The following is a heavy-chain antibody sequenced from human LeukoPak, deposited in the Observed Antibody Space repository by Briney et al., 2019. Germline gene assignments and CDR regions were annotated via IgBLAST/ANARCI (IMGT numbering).Heavy chain of an antibody. CDR3: AIGSS. Sequence: GGSLRLSCAASEFTFSSYAMSWVRQAPGKGLEWVSGITGSGGNTYYADSVKGRFTISRDSSKNTLYLQMSSLRAEDTAIYYCAIGSSWGQGTLVTVSS. CDR2: ITGSGGNT. CDR1: EFTFSSYA. D-gene: IGHD3-10*01. V-gene: IGHV3-23*01. J-gene: IGHJ5*02.